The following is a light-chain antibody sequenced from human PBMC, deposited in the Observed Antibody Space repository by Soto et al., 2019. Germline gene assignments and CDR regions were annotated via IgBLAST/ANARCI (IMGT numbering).Light chain of an antibody. V-gene: IGKV3-15*01. J-gene: IGKJ4*01. CDR1: QSVSSN. CDR2: DAS. Sequence: EIVMTQSPTTLSVSPGERATLSCRATQSVSSNLAWYQQKPCQAPRLLIYDASTMATGIPARFSGSGSGTEFTLTISSLQSEDCAVYYCQQYSNWPGTFGGGTKVEIK. CDR3: QQYSNWPGT.